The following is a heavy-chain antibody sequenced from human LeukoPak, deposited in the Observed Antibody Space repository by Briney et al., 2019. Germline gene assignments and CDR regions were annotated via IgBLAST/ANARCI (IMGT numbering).Heavy chain of an antibody. D-gene: IGHD1-26*01. J-gene: IGHJ1*01. CDR3: AKDTSGSYSCFQH. V-gene: IGHV3-30*04. CDR2: ISYDGSNK. Sequence: GGSLRLSCAASGFTFSSYAMHWVRQAPGKGLEWVAVISYDGSNKYYAESVKGRFTVSRDNSKNTLYLQMNSLRAEDTAVYYCAKDTSGSYSCFQHWGQGTLVTVSS. CDR1: GFTFSSYA.